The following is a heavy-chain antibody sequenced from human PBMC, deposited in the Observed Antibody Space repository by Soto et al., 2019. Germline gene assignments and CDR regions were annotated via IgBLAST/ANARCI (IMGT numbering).Heavy chain of an antibody. CDR2: INPSGGST. Sequence: ASVKVSCKASGYTFTSYYMHWVRQAPGQGLEWMGIINPSGGSTSYAQKFQGRVTMTRDTSTSTVYMELSSLRSEDTAVYYCATLGYYGFWSGYYTGLDYWGQGTLVTVSS. CDR1: GYTFTSYY. J-gene: IGHJ4*02. CDR3: ATLGYYGFWSGYYTGLDY. V-gene: IGHV1-46*01. D-gene: IGHD3-3*01.